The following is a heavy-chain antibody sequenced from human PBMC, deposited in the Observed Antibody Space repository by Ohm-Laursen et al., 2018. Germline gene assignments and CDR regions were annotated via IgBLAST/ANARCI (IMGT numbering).Heavy chain of an antibody. CDR3: ARDRYYDFWSGSKVLDY. CDR1: GFTFNNAW. V-gene: IGHV3-11*01. J-gene: IGHJ4*02. CDR2: ISSSGSTI. D-gene: IGHD3-3*01. Sequence: SLRLSCAAPGFTFNNAWMSWVRQAPGKGLEWVSYISSSGSTIYYADSVKGRFTISRDNAKNSLYLQMNSLRAEDTAVYYCARDRYYDFWSGSKVLDYWGQGTLVTVSS.